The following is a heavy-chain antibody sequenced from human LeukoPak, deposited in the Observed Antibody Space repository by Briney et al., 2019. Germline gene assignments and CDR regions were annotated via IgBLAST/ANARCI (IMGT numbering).Heavy chain of an antibody. CDR1: GYTFTGYY. D-gene: IGHD6-19*01. V-gene: IGHV1-2*02. J-gene: IGHJ4*02. Sequence: ASVKVSCKASGYTFTGYYMHCVRQAPVQRLECVGWINPNSGGTNYAQKFQGRVTMTKDTSISTAYMELSRLRSDDTAVYYCAREERQWLGFDYWGQGTLVTVSS. CDR3: AREERQWLGFDY. CDR2: INPNSGGT.